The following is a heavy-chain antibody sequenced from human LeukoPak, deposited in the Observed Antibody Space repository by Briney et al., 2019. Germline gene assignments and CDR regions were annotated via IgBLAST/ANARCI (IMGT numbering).Heavy chain of an antibody. Sequence: SVKVSCKASGGTFSSYTISWVRQAPGQGLEWMGRITPVFGTVDYAQKFQDRVTIIADISTTTVYMELSSLVSEDTAVYYCAGGSRATQGYWGQGTLVTASS. J-gene: IGHJ4*02. CDR1: GGTFSSYT. V-gene: IGHV1-69*08. CDR3: AGGSRATQGY. CDR2: ITPVFGTV. D-gene: IGHD6-19*01.